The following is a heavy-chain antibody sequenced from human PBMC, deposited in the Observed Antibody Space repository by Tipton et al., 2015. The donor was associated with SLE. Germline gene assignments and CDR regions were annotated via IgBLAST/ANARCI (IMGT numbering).Heavy chain of an antibody. D-gene: IGHD3-9*01. Sequence: TLSLTCAVYGGSFSGYYWSWIRQPPGKGLEWIGSIYYSGSTYYNPSLKSRVTISVDTSKNQFSLKLSSVTAADTAVYYCARGDYDIPHYYGMDVWGQGTTVTVSS. CDR1: GGSFSGYY. J-gene: IGHJ6*02. CDR3: ARGDYDIPHYYGMDV. CDR2: IYYSGST. V-gene: IGHV4-34*01.